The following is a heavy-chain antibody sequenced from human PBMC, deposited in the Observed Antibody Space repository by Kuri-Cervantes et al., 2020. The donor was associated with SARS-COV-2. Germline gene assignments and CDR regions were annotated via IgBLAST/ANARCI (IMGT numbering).Heavy chain of an antibody. CDR1: VYTFRTHS. Sequence: ASVKVSCKTSVYTFRTHSFSWVRQAPGQGLEWMGWISTYNGSTDYAQKFQGRVTLTTDTSSSTIYMELRSLKSDDTAMYYCARDGAFYDYWGQGTLVTVSS. CDR3: ARDGAFYDY. CDR2: ISTYNGST. J-gene: IGHJ4*02. V-gene: IGHV1-18*01. D-gene: IGHD2/OR15-2a*01.